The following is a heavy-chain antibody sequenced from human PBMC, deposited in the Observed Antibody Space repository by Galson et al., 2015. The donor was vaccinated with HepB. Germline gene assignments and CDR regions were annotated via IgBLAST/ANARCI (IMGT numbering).Heavy chain of an antibody. CDR2: IYVGGST. CDR1: GFTVSSDY. D-gene: IGHD6-13*01. CDR3: ARGGLLWTAPGTRLGY. J-gene: IGHJ4*02. Sequence: SLRLSCAASGFTVSSDYMSWVRQAPGQGLEWLSLIYVGGSTYYAASVKGRFTISRDNAKNSLFLQMNSLRDDDAAVYYCARGGLLWTAPGTRLGYWGQGTLVTVSS. V-gene: IGHV3-53*03.